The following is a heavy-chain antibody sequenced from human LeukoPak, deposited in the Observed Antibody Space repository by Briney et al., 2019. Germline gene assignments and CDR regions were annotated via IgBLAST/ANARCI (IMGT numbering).Heavy chain of an antibody. J-gene: IGHJ4*02. CDR2: MNPNSGNT. V-gene: IGHV1-8*03. CDR1: GYTFTRYD. Sequence: ASMKVSCKASGYTFTRYDINWARQATGQGLEWMGWMNPNSGNTGYAQKFQGRVTITRNTSINTAYMELSSLRSEDTAVYYCARRAAAGTALDYWGQGTLVTVSS. D-gene: IGHD6-13*01. CDR3: ARRAAAGTALDY.